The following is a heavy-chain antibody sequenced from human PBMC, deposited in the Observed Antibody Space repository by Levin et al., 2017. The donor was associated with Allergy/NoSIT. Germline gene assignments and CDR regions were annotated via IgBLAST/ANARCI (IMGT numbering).Heavy chain of an antibody. Sequence: PGGSLRLSCAASGFTFSNYGMHWVRQAPGKGLEWVAVIYYDGSNKYYADSVKGRFTISRDNSKNTLYLQMNSLRAEDTAVYYCARDPAPAAATFGMDVWGQGTTVTVSS. J-gene: IGHJ6*02. CDR1: GFTFSNYG. CDR2: IYYDGSNK. CDR3: ARDPAPAAATFGMDV. V-gene: IGHV3-33*01. D-gene: IGHD2-2*01.